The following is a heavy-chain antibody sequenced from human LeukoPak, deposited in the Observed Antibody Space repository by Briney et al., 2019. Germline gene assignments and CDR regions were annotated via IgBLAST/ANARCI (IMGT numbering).Heavy chain of an antibody. V-gene: IGHV3-23*01. Sequence: GGSLRLSCAASGFTFSSYGMSWVRQAPGKGLGWVSGISGSGVRTDYADSVKGRFTISRDNAKNTLYLQMNSLRAEDTAVYYCAKGSREWELLDAFDIWGQGTMVTVSS. J-gene: IGHJ3*02. CDR3: AKGSREWELLDAFDI. CDR1: GFTFSSYG. CDR2: ISGSGVRT. D-gene: IGHD1-26*01.